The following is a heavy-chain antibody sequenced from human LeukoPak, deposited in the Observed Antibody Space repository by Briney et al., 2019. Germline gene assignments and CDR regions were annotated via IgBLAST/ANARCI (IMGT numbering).Heavy chain of an antibody. CDR2: IYYTGRT. V-gene: IGHV4-38-2*02. CDR1: GYSITSVYY. Sequence: SETLSLTCTVSGYSITSVYYWAWIRQPLGKGLEWIGNIYYTGRTFYNPSLNSRVTMSVDTSKNKLSLKLNSVTAADTAVYYCARDSDPMNYWGQGTLVTVSS. J-gene: IGHJ4*02. CDR3: ARDSDPMNY.